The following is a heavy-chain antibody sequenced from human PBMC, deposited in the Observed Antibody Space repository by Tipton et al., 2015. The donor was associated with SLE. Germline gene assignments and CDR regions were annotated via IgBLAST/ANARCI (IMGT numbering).Heavy chain of an antibody. V-gene: IGHV5-51*03. CDR1: GYSFTSYW. Sequence: QLVQSGAEVKKPGESLKISCKGSGYSFTSYWIGWVRQMPGKGLEWMGIIYPGDSDTRYSPSFQGQVTISADKSISTAYLQWSSLKASDTAVYYCARTKLRYFDWPYNWFDPWGQGTLVTVSS. CDR2: IYPGDSDT. J-gene: IGHJ5*02. CDR3: ARTKLRYFDWPYNWFDP. D-gene: IGHD3-9*01.